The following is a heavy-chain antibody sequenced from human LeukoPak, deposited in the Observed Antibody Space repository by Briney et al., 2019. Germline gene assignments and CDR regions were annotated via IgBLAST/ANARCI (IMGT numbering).Heavy chain of an antibody. D-gene: IGHD5-18*01. CDR1: EFTFNSYG. Sequence: GRSLRLSCAASEFTFNSYGMHWVRQAPGKGLEWVAVISYDGSNKFYTDSVKGRFTISRDNSKNTLYLQMNSLGAEDTALYHCAKDLAGYSNDGDFGMDVWGQGTTVTVSS. CDR2: ISYDGSNK. V-gene: IGHV3-30*18. J-gene: IGHJ6*02. CDR3: AKDLAGYSNDGDFGMDV.